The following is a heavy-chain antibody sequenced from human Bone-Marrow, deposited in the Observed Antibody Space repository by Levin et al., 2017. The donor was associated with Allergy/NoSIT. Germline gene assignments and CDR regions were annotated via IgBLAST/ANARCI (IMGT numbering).Heavy chain of an antibody. Sequence: GGSLRLSCAASGLTFSNYWMHWVRQAPGKGLMWVSYISNDGSTTAYADSVKGRFTISRDNAKNTLYLQMDSLRAEDTAVYYCTRPYGVGSPFDYWGQGTLVTVSS. D-gene: IGHD4-17*01. CDR3: TRPYGVGSPFDY. V-gene: IGHV3-74*01. CDR1: GLTFSNYW. CDR2: ISNDGSTT. J-gene: IGHJ4*02.